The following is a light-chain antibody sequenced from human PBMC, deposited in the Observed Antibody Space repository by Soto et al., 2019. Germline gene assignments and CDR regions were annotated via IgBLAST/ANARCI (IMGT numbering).Light chain of an antibody. V-gene: IGLV2-23*01. CDR3: CSYAGNNIFV. CDR2: EGT. CDR1: SSDVGTYYF. J-gene: IGLJ1*01. Sequence: QSALTQPASVSGSLGQSITISCTGSSSDVGTYYFVSCYQQHPGKVPKLMIYEGTKRPSGVSDRFAGSKYGNTASMTISGIQAEDEDNYYCCSYAGNNIFVFGTGTTLTVL.